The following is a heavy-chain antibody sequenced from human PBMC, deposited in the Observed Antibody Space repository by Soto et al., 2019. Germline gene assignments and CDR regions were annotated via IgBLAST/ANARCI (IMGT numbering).Heavy chain of an antibody. D-gene: IGHD5-12*01. Sequence: QVQLQESGPGLVKPSGTLSLTCAVSGGSISSSNWWSWVRQPPGKGLEWIGEIYHSGSTNYNPSHKSRVTISVDKSKNQFSLKLSSVTAADTAVYYCARVTWIHPLGPLAHYYAMDVWGQGTTVTVSS. CDR3: ARVTWIHPLGPLAHYYAMDV. CDR1: GGSISSSNW. J-gene: IGHJ6*02. V-gene: IGHV4-4*02. CDR2: IYHSGST.